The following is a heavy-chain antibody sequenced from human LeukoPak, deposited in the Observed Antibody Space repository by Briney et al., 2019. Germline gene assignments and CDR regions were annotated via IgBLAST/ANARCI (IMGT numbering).Heavy chain of an antibody. V-gene: IGHV5-51*01. CDR3: ARRGYSFYFDY. J-gene: IGHJ4*02. CDR1: GYSISNSW. D-gene: IGHD5-18*01. Sequence: GESLKISCKGSGYSISNSWIGWVRQMPGKGLEWMGIIYPSDSDTGYSPSFQGQVTISVDKSISTAYLQWSSLKASDTAMYYCARRGYSFYFDYWGQGTLVTVSS. CDR2: IYPSDSDT.